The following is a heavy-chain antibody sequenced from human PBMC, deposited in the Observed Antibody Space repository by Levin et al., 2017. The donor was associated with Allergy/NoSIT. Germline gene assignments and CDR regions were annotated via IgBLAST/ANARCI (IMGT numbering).Heavy chain of an antibody. CDR1: GFTFSSYG. V-gene: IGHV3-30*18. J-gene: IGHJ4*02. Sequence: PGESLKISCAASGFTFSSYGMHWVRQAPGKGLEWVAVISYDGSNKYYADSVKGRFTISRDNSKNTLYLQMNSLRAEDTAVYYCAKITMVRGVIRPRSLPPDYWGQGTLVTVSS. CDR3: AKITMVRGVIRPRSLPPDY. D-gene: IGHD3-10*01. CDR2: ISYDGSNK.